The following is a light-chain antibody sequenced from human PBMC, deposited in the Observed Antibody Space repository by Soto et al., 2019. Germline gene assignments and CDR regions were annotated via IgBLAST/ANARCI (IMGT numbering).Light chain of an antibody. CDR3: QQYFNWPLTWT. J-gene: IGKJ1*01. V-gene: IGKV3-15*01. CDR1: QIVSSN. CDR2: DAS. Sequence: EIVLTKAPGTQSLSPGERGTLSCRARQIVSSNLAWHQQKPGQAPIILMYDASTRATGISARFSGSVSGIEFTLTISSLQSQHSAFYYCQQYFNWPLTWTFGPGTKVDIK.